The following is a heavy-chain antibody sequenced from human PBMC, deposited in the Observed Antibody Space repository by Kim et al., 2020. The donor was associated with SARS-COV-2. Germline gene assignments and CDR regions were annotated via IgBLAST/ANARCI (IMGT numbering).Heavy chain of an antibody. CDR3: ARHVRNWYFDL. CDR1: GVSISSYTDY. J-gene: IGHJ2*01. V-gene: IGHV4-39*01. CDR2: INYSGRA. Sequence: SETLSLTCTVSGVSISSYTDYWAWIRQPPGKGLECIGNINYSGRAYYNPSLNSRVTISVDTSKNQLSLKLSSVTAADTAVYYCARHVRNWYFDLWGRGTL.